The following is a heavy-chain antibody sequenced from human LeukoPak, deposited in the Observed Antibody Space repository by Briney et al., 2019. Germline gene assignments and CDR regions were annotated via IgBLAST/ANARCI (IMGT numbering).Heavy chain of an antibody. Sequence: SETLSLTCAVYGGSFSGYYWSWIRQPPGKGLEWIGEINHSGSTNYNPSLKSRVTTSVDTSKNQFSLKLSSVTAADTAVYYCARGGRVRPLDYWGQGTLVTVSS. CDR1: GGSFSGYY. V-gene: IGHV4-34*01. CDR2: INHSGST. D-gene: IGHD1-14*01. CDR3: ARGGRVRPLDY. J-gene: IGHJ4*02.